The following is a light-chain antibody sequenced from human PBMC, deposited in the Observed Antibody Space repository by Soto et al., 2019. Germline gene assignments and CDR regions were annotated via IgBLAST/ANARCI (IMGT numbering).Light chain of an antibody. J-gene: IGKJ4*01. V-gene: IGKV1D-12*01. CDR1: QGVSTW. CDR2: TAS. Sequence: DIQMTQSPSSVSASVGDRVTITCRASQGVSTWLAWYQQKPGKAPNLLIYTASSLQSGVTSRFSGSGSGTDFTLTISSLQPEDFATHYCQQTTPFPLTFGGGTEVEI. CDR3: QQTTPFPLT.